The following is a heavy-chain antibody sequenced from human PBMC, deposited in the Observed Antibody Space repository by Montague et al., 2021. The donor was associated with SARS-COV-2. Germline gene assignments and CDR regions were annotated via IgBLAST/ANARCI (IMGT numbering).Heavy chain of an antibody. V-gene: IGHV3-48*03. CDR1: GFISSYYE. Sequence: SLRLSCAASGFISSYYEMNWVRQAPGKGLEWISYISSSGGTIYYADSVKGRFTFSRDNSKNSLYLQMNSLIAEDTALYYCARGPPDYSDHGMDVWGQGTTVTVS. CDR3: ARGPPDYSDHGMDV. J-gene: IGHJ6*02. D-gene: IGHD4-17*01. CDR2: ISSSGGTI.